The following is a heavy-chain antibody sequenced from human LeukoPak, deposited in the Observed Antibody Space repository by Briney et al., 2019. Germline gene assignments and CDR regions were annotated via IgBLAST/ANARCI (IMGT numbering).Heavy chain of an antibody. J-gene: IGHJ4*02. CDR3: ARDDYGETFDY. V-gene: IGHV3-23*01. D-gene: IGHD4-17*01. Sequence: GGSLRLSCAASGFTFSTYGMNWVRQAPGKGLEWVSAISGSGGSTYYADSVKGRFTISRDNSKNTLYLQMNSLKAEDTAVYYCARDDYGETFDYWGQGTLVTVSS. CDR2: ISGSGGST. CDR1: GFTFSTYG.